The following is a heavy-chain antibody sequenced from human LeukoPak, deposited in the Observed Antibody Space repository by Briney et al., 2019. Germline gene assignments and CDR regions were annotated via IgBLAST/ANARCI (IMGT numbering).Heavy chain of an antibody. CDR3: AREKTTVTHFDY. J-gene: IGHJ4*02. Sequence: SETLSLTCAVYGGSFSGDYWSWIRQPPGKGLEWIGEINHSGSTNYNPSLKSRVTISVDTSKNQFSLKLSSVTAADTAVYYCAREKTTVTHFDYWGQGTLVTVSS. CDR2: INHSGST. V-gene: IGHV4-34*01. CDR1: GGSFSGDY. D-gene: IGHD4-17*01.